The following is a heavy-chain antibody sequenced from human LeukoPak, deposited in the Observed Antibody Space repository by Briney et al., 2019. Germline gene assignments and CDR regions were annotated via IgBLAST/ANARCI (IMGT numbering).Heavy chain of an antibody. D-gene: IGHD4-11*01. CDR2: ISGSGGST. J-gene: IGHJ6*03. Sequence: GGSLRLSCAASGFTFSSYAMSWVRQAPGKGLEWVSAISGSGGSTYYADSVKGRFTISRDNSKNALYLQMNSLRAEDTAVYYCAKGLRGFSNYLVDYYYYMDVWGKGTTVTVSS. V-gene: IGHV3-23*01. CDR3: AKGLRGFSNYLVDYYYYMDV. CDR1: GFTFSSYA.